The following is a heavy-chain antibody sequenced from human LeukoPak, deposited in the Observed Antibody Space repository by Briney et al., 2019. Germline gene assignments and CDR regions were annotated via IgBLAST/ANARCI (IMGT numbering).Heavy chain of an antibody. CDR3: ASKWYCGGDCYYQIDF. V-gene: IGHV3-30*03. D-gene: IGHD2-21*02. J-gene: IGHJ4*02. CDR1: GFTFITYV. Sequence: GRSLRLSCAASGFTFITYVMHWVRQAPGKGLEWVALISYDGSNKYYADSVKGRFTISRDNSKNTLYLQMNSLRAEDTAVYYCASKWYCGGDCYYQIDFWGQGTLVTVSS. CDR2: ISYDGSNK.